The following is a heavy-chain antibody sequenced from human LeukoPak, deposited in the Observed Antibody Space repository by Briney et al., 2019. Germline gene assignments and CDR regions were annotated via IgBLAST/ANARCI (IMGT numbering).Heavy chain of an antibody. Sequence: PGGSLRLSCAASGITFTKAWMSWVRQAPGKGLEWVSAISGSGGSTYYADSVKGRFTISRDNSKNTLYLQMNSLRAEDTAVYYCAKARGLRPFVYYWGQGTLVTVSS. D-gene: IGHD3-16*01. CDR2: ISGSGGST. CDR1: GITFTKAW. V-gene: IGHV3-23*01. CDR3: AKARGLRPFVYY. J-gene: IGHJ4*02.